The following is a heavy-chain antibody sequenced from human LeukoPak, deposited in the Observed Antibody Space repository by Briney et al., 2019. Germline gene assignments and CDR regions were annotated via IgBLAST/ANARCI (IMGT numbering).Heavy chain of an antibody. CDR3: ARAGITMVRGVTKSFDY. Sequence: ASVKVSCKASGYTFTSYAMHWVRQAPGQRLEWMGWINAGNGNTKYSQKFQGRVTITRDTSASTAYMELSSLRSEDTAVYYCARAGITMVRGVTKSFDYWGQGTLVTVSS. J-gene: IGHJ4*02. D-gene: IGHD3-10*01. CDR2: INAGNGNT. V-gene: IGHV1-3*01. CDR1: GYTFTSYA.